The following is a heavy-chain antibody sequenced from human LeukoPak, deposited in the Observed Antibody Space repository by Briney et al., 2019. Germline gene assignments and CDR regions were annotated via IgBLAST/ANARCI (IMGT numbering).Heavy chain of an antibody. V-gene: IGHV1-24*01. J-gene: IGHJ5*02. CDR1: GYTLTELS. CDR3: ATILCSTSSPLSWFDP. CDR2: FDPEDGET. D-gene: IGHD2-2*01. Sequence: ASVKVSCKVSGYTLTELSMHWGRQAPGKGLEWMGGFDPEDGETIYAQKFQGRVTMTEDTSTDTAYMELSSLRSEDTAVYYCATILCSTSSPLSWFDPWGQGTLVTVSS.